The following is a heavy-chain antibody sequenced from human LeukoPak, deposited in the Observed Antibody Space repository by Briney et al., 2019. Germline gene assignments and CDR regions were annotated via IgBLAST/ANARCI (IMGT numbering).Heavy chain of an antibody. CDR3: ARDLGRSEWLEAFDI. Sequence: GASVKVSCKASGYTFTSYDINWVRQATGQGLEWMGGIIPIFGTANYAQKFQGGVTITADESTSTAYMELSSLRSEDTAVYYCARDLGRSEWLEAFDIWGQGTMVTVSS. V-gene: IGHV1-69*13. J-gene: IGHJ3*02. CDR1: GYTFTSYD. CDR2: IIPIFGTA. D-gene: IGHD3-3*01.